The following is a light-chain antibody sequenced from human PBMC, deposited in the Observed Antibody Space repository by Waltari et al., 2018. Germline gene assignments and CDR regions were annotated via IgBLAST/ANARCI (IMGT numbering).Light chain of an antibody. CDR1: QSVSSY. Sequence: EIVLTQSPATLSLSPGESAPLTCRASQSVSSYLAWYHQKPGQAPRLLIYDASNRATGIPARFSGSGSGTDFTLTISSLEPEDFAVYYCQQRSNWLYTFGQGTKLEIK. J-gene: IGKJ2*01. CDR2: DAS. V-gene: IGKV3-11*01. CDR3: QQRSNWLYT.